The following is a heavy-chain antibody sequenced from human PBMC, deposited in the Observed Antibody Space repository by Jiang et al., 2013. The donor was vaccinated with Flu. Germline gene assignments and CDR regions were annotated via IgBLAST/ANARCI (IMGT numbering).Heavy chain of an antibody. CDR3: ARGGDYGPDY. D-gene: IGHD4-17*01. Sequence: SGAEVRRPGASVKVSCKASGYIFPQYAMHWVRQAPGQGLEWMGWINAGVGPTRYSEKFQGRLTISRDTSSRTVYLELSGLRFEDTAVYYCARGGDYGPDYWGQGTPVTVSS. CDR1: GYIFPQYA. CDR2: INAGVGPT. V-gene: IGHV1-3*01. J-gene: IGHJ4*02.